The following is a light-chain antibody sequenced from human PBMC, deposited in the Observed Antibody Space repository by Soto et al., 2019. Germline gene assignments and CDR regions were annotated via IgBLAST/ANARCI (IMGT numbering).Light chain of an antibody. V-gene: IGKV3-15*01. CDR2: AAS. Sequence: EIVMTQSPATLSVSPGERATLSCRASQSVGTNLAWYQQKPGQAPRLLIFAASTRATGISARFSGSGSGTEFTLTISSLRPEDFAVYSCQQYDDWPPITFGQGTRLEIK. CDR3: QQYDDWPPIT. CDR1: QSVGTN. J-gene: IGKJ5*01.